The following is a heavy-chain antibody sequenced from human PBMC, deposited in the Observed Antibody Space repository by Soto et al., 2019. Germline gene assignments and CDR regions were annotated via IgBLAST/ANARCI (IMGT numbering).Heavy chain of an antibody. Sequence: QLQLQESGSGLVKPSQTLSLTCAVSGGSISSGGYSWSWIRQPPGKGLEWIGYIYHSGSTYYNPSPKSRSTISLDRTKNQFTLKLSSVTSADTAGYYCARVPYPWGQGTLVTVSS. V-gene: IGHV4-30-2*01. CDR2: IYHSGST. CDR3: ARVPYP. CDR1: GGSISSGGYS. J-gene: IGHJ5*02.